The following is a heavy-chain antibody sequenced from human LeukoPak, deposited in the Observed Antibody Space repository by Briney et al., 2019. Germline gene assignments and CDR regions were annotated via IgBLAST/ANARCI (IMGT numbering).Heavy chain of an antibody. Sequence: PSETLSLTCAVSGYSISSGDYWAWLRPPPGEGLEWIGSIYYSGSTYYNPSLKSRVTISVDTSKNQFSLKLSSVTAADTAVYYCARLSSSSWYSYYFDYWGQGTLVTVSS. V-gene: IGHV4-38-2*01. J-gene: IGHJ4*02. CDR1: GYSISSGDY. D-gene: IGHD6-13*01. CDR2: IYYSGST. CDR3: ARLSSSSWYSYYFDY.